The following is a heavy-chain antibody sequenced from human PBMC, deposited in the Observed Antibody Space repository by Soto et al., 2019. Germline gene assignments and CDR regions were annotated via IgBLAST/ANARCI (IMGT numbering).Heavy chain of an antibody. CDR3: ARDEGSGWYQWRS. J-gene: IGHJ6*02. D-gene: IGHD6-19*01. V-gene: IGHV1-2*02. Sequence: ASVKVSCKASGYTFTGYYMHWVRQAPGQGLEWMGWINPNSGGTNYAQKFQGRVTMTRDTSISTAYMELSRLRSDDTAVYYCARDEGSGWYQWRSWGQGTTVPVSS. CDR1: GYTFTGYY. CDR2: INPNSGGT.